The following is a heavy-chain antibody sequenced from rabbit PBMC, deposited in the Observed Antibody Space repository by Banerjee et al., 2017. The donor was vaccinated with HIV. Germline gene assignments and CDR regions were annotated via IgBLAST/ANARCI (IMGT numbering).Heavy chain of an antibody. Sequence: QEQLVESGGDLVKPGASLTLTCTASGFSFSSGYDMCWVRQAPGKGLEWIACIDAGSSGSTWYANWAKGRFTISKTSSTTVTLQMTSLTAADTATYFCARDGYGSYDYAFNLWGPGTLVTVS. V-gene: IGHV1S45*01. D-gene: IGHD6-1*01. CDR1: GFSFSSGYD. CDR2: IDAGSSGST. CDR3: ARDGYGSYDYAFNL. J-gene: IGHJ4*01.